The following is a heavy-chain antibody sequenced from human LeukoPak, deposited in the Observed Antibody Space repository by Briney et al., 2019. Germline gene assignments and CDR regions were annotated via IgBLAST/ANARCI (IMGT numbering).Heavy chain of an antibody. Sequence: SETLSLTCAVYGGSFSGYYWSWIRQPPGKGLEWIGEINHSGSTNYNPSLKSRVTISVDTSKNQFSLKLSSVTAADTAVYYCARGRRNGGRNTMVRGAKLPYYYYYGMDVWGQGTTVTVSS. CDR1: GGSFSGYY. CDR3: ARGRRNGGRNTMVRGAKLPYYYYYGMDV. CDR2: INHSGST. D-gene: IGHD3-10*01. J-gene: IGHJ6*02. V-gene: IGHV4-34*01.